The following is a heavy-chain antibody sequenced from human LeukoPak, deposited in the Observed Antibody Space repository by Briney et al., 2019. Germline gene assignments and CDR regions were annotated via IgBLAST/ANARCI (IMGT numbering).Heavy chain of an antibody. D-gene: IGHD2-21*02. J-gene: IGHJ4*02. CDR1: GFTFSDYY. V-gene: IGHV3-11*04. Sequence: GGTLRLSCAASGFTFSDYYMSWIRQAPGKGLEWVSYISSGSTIYYSDSVKGRFTISRDNAKNSLYLQMNSLRAEDTAVYYCARVTHSGGDWRHDYWGQGTLVTVSS. CDR2: ISSGSTI. CDR3: ARVTHSGGDWRHDY.